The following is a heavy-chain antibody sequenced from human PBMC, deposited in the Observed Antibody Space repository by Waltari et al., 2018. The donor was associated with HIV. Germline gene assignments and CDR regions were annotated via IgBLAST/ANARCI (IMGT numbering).Heavy chain of an antibody. J-gene: IGHJ2*01. V-gene: IGHV1-2*04. Sequence: QVQLVQSGAELKKPGASVKVSCKASGYTFTDRFIHRVRQAPGQGLEWMGWIKPRSGGTKFAQKFQGWVSMTMDTSISTVYMELNRLTYEDTAIYYCAREEMKYFDLWGRGTLVTVSS. CDR2: IKPRSGGT. CDR1: GYTFTDRF. CDR3: AREEMKYFDL.